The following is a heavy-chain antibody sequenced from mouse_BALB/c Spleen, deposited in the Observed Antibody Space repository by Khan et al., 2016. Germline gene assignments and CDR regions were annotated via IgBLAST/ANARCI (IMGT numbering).Heavy chain of an antibody. V-gene: IGHV3-6*02. CDR2: ISYDGSN. J-gene: IGHJ3*01. CDR3: ATSIYFNYAWFAY. CDR1: GYSITSGYY. Sequence: EVQLQESGPGLVKPSQSLSLTCSVTGYSITSGYYWNWIRQFPGNKLEWMGYISYDGSNNYNPSLKNRISITRDTSKNQFFLKLNSVTTEDAATXYCATSIYFNYAWFAYWGQGTLVTVSA. D-gene: IGHD2-4*01.